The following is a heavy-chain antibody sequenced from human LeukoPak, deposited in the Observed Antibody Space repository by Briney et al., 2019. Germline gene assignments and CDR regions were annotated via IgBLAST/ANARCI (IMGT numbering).Heavy chain of an antibody. CDR3: AREVPMTTVAHPLGPFDY. V-gene: IGHV4-31*03. Sequence: SQTLSLTCTVSGGSISSGGYYWSWIRQHPGKGLEWIGYIYYSGSTYYNPSLKSRVTISVDTSKNQFSLKLSSVTAADTAVYYCAREVPMTTVAHPLGPFDYWGQGTLSPSPQ. CDR2: IYYSGST. CDR1: GGSISSGGYY. D-gene: IGHD4-23*01. J-gene: IGHJ4*02.